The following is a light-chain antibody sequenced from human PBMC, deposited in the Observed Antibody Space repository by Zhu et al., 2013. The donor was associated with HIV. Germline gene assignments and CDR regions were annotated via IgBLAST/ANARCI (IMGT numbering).Light chain of an antibody. J-gene: IGKJ3*01. Sequence: EIVLTQSPGTLSLSPGERATLSCRASQSVRSTCLAWYQQKPGQSPRLLIYGASSRATGIPDRFSGSGSGTDFTLTISRLEPEDFATYYCQHVNENAAFGPGTKVDV. V-gene: IGKV3-20*01. CDR1: QSVRSTC. CDR2: GAS. CDR3: QHVNENAA.